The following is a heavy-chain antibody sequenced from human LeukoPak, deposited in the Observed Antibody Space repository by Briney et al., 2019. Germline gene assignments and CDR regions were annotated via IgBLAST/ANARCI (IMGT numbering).Heavy chain of an antibody. D-gene: IGHD3-10*01. J-gene: IGHJ4*02. CDR2: INHSGST. Sequence: SETLSLTCAVYGGSFSGYYWSWIRQPPGKGLEWNGDINHSGSTNYNPSLKSRVTISVDTSKNQFSLKLSSVTAADTAVYYCARCSLAFYYVSGSYIDYWGQGTLVTVSS. CDR1: GGSFSGYY. V-gene: IGHV4-34*01. CDR3: ARCSLAFYYVSGSYIDY.